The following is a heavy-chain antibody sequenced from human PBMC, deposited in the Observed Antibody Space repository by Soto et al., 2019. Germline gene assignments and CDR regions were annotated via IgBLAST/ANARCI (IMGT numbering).Heavy chain of an antibody. CDR2: ISYDGSHK. D-gene: IGHD1-26*01. V-gene: IGHV3-30*18. CDR3: AKETVWEILEGYFEY. CDR1: GFTFSTYG. Sequence: QVQLVESGGGVVQPGRSLRLSCAASGFTFSTYGMHWVRQAPGKGLEWVAVISYDGSHKSYGDSVKGRFTISSDNSKNTLYLQMNSLRAEDTAVYYCAKETVWEILEGYFEYWGQGTLVTVSS. J-gene: IGHJ4*02.